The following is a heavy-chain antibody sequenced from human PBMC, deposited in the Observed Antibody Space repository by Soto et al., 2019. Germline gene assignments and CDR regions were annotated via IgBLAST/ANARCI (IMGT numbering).Heavy chain of an antibody. J-gene: IGHJ4*02. V-gene: IGHV3-30*18. Sequence: GGSLRLSCAASGFTFSSYGMHWVRQAPGKGLEWVAVISYDGSNKYYADSVKGRFTISRDNSKNTLYLQMNSLRAEDTAVYYCANAPYYYDSSGYVDYWGQGTLVTVST. CDR2: ISYDGSNK. CDR1: GFTFSSYG. D-gene: IGHD3-22*01. CDR3: ANAPYYYDSSGYVDY.